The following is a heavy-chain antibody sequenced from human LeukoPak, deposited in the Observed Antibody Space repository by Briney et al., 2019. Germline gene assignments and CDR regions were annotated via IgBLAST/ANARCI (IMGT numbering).Heavy chain of an antibody. D-gene: IGHD5-24*01. Sequence: SGGTLRLSCAASGFTFSSYGMSWVRQAPGKGLEWVSAISGSGGSTYYADSVKGRFTISRDNSKGTVYLQMNSLRPEDTAVYYCAKDDAWLQYGDWGRGTLVTVSS. CDR3: AKDDAWLQYGD. J-gene: IGHJ4*02. CDR1: GFTFSSYG. V-gene: IGHV3-23*01. CDR2: ISGSGGST.